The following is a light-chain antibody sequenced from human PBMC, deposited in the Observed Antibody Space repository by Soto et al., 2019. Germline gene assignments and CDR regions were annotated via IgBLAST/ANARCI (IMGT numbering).Light chain of an antibody. Sequence: QSVLTQPASVSGSPGQSITISCTGTSSDVGSYNLVSWYQQHPGKAPKLIIYEDTKPGVSYRFSGSKSGNTASLTISGLQAEDEADYYCCSHARGSTVVFGGGTKLTVL. CDR1: SSDVGSYNL. CDR3: CSHARGSTVV. V-gene: IGLV2-23*01. J-gene: IGLJ2*01. CDR2: EDT.